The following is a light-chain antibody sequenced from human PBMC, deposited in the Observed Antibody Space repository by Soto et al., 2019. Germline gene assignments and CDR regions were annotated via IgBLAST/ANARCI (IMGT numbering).Light chain of an antibody. J-gene: IGLJ2*01. CDR1: SSDVGSYDR. Sequence: QSVLTQPPSVSGSPGQSVTISCTGTSSDVGSYDRVSWYQQPPGTAPKLMIYDVSNRPSGVPDRFSGSKSGNTASLTISGLQAEDEAAYYCTADTSSSTLVFGGGTKLTVL. V-gene: IGLV2-18*02. CDR2: DVS. CDR3: TADTSSSTLV.